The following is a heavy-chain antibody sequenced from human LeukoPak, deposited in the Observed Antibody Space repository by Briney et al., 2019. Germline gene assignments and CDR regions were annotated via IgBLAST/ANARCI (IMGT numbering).Heavy chain of an antibody. V-gene: IGHV3-11*04. Sequence: PGGSLRLSCAASGFTFSDYYMSWIRQAPGKALEWVSYVSSGSSTIYYADSVKGRFTVSRDNGKRSLYLHMNSLRAEDTAVYYCAELGITMIGGVWGKGTTVTISS. CDR1: GFTFSDYY. CDR2: VSSGSSTI. CDR3: AELGITMIGGV. J-gene: IGHJ6*04. D-gene: IGHD3-10*02.